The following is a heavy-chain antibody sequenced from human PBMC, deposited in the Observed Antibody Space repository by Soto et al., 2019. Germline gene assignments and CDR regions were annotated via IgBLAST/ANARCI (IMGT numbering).Heavy chain of an antibody. CDR3: AKDQVRIAEAGRYYYSYGMDD. CDR1: GFTFSSYS. CDR2: ISGSGGST. V-gene: IGHV3-23*01. D-gene: IGHD6-19*01. J-gene: IGHJ6*02. Sequence: GESLRLSCAASGFTFSSYSMSWVRQAPGKGLEWVSAISGSGGSTYYADPVKGRFTISSDNPKNTLYLQMNSLRAEDTAVYYCAKDQVRIAEAGRYYYSYGMDDWGQGTTVTVSS.